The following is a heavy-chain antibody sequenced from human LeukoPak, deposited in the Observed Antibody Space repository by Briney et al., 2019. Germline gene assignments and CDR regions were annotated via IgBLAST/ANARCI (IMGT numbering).Heavy chain of an antibody. CDR3: ARDLTYYDFWSGYYTGMGLYDY. Sequence: PSETLSLTCTVSGGSISSGDYYWSWIRQPPGKGLEWIGYIYYSVSTYYNPSLKRRVTISVDTSKTQFSLKLSSVTAADTAVYYCARDLTYYDFWSGYYTGMGLYDYWGQGTLVTVSS. V-gene: IGHV4-30-4*08. D-gene: IGHD3-3*01. CDR1: GGSISSGDYY. CDR2: IYYSVST. J-gene: IGHJ4*02.